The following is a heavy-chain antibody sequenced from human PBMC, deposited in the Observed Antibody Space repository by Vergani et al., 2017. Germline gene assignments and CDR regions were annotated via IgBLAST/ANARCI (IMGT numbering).Heavy chain of an antibody. D-gene: IGHD6-13*01. J-gene: IGHJ4*02. CDR2: INPNSGGP. Sequence: QVQLVQSGAEVKKPGASVKVSCKASGYTFTGYYMHWVRQAPGQGLEWMGWINPNSGGPNYAQKFQGRVTMNKDTSISTAYMELSRLRADDTAVYYCARDLFIGAAGTGRNFDYWGQGTLVTVSS. CDR3: ARDLFIGAAGTGRNFDY. V-gene: IGHV1-2*02. CDR1: GYTFTGYY.